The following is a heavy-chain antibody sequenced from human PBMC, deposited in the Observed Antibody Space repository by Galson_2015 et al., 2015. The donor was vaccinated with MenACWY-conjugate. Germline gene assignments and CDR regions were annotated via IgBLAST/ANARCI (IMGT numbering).Heavy chain of an antibody. V-gene: IGHV3-48*03. CDR3: ARVGTWIHQYFYYVDV. CDR1: GFTFTGYE. J-gene: IGHJ6*03. Sequence: SLRLSCAASGFTFTGYEFNWVRQAPGKGLEWLSYISKSGSPIYYADSVKGRFTISRDNMKKSLFLEMNSLRAGDTSVYYCARVGTWIHQYFYYVDVWGKGTTVTVSS. D-gene: IGHD5-18*01. CDR2: ISKSGSPI.